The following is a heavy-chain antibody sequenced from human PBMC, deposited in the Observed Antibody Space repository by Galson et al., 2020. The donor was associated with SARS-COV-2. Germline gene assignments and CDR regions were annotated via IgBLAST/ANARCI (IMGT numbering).Heavy chain of an antibody. Sequence: SETLSLTCTVSGGSISSHYWSWTRQPPGKGLEWIGYIYYSGSTNYNPSLKSRVTISVDTSKNQFSLKLSSVTGADTAVYYCAGSQGTVDLYGMEVWGQGTTVTVFS. CDR1: GGSISSHY. D-gene: IGHD5-12*01. CDR3: AGSQGTVDLYGMEV. V-gene: IGHV4-59*11. CDR2: IYYSGST. J-gene: IGHJ6*02.